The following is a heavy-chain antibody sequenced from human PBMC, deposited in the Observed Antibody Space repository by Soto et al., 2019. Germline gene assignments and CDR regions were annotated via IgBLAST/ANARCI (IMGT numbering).Heavy chain of an antibody. V-gene: IGHV1-46*01. CDR3: ARDRGLYDMLTGRHKRPNNSIYY. CDR2: INPSGGST. D-gene: IGHD3-9*01. Sequence: ASVKVSCKASGYTFTSYYMRWVRQAPGQGLEWMGIINPSGGSTSYAQKFQGRVTMTRDTSTSTVYMELSSLRSEDTAVYYCARDRGLYDMLTGRHKRPNNSIYYWGQETLGTVSS. CDR1: GYTFTSYY. J-gene: IGHJ4*02.